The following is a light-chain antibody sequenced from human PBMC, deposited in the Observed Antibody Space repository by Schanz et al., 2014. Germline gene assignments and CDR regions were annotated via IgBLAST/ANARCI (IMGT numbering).Light chain of an antibody. CDR2: GAS. CDR1: QRVNTNF. Sequence: EIVLTQSPGTLSLSPGERATLSCRASQRVNTNFLAWYQQKPGQAPNVLIYGASRRATGIPDRFSGSGSGTDFTLTISSVEPEDFATYYCQQSYSTPCTFGQGTKVEIK. V-gene: IGKV3-20*01. CDR3: QQSYSTPCT. J-gene: IGKJ1*01.